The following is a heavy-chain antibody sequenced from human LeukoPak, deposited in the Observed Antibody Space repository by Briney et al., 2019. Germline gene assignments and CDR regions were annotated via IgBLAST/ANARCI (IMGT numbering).Heavy chain of an antibody. CDR3: AFDWYIVGATPGPYYFDY. V-gene: IGHV1-69*05. Sequence: GASVTVSCKASGGTFSSYSFSWVRQAPGQGLEWMGGIIPIFGTANYAQKFQGRVTITTDESTSTAYMELSSLRSEDTAVYYCAFDWYIVGATPGPYYFDYWGQGTLVTVSS. J-gene: IGHJ4*02. D-gene: IGHD1-26*01. CDR1: GGTFSSYS. CDR2: IIPIFGTA.